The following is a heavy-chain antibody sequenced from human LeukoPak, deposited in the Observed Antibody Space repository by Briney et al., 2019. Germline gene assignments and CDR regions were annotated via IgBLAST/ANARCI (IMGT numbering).Heavy chain of an antibody. D-gene: IGHD4-11*01. Sequence: ASVKVSCKASGYPFTSYGIVWVRQAPGQELEGMGWISAYRGHTNYAQKLQGRVTMTTDRSTSTVYMELRSLRFDDTAVYYCARGADYKTVKYDYWGQGTLVTVSS. CDR3: ARGADYKTVKYDY. V-gene: IGHV1-18*01. CDR2: ISAYRGHT. CDR1: GYPFTSYG. J-gene: IGHJ4*02.